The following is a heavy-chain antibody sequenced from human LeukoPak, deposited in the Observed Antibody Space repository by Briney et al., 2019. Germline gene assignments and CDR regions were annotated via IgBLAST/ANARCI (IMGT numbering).Heavy chain of an antibody. CDR2: ISINGDKT. V-gene: IGHV3-64*04. CDR3: ARGGALSSSGYYHY. D-gene: IGHD3-22*01. Sequence: PGGSLRLSCSASGFTFSGHFMHRVRQAPGKGLEYVSSISINGDKTYYADSVKGRFTISRDNAKNSLYLQMNSLRAEDTAVYYCARGGALSSSGYYHYWGQGTLVTVSS. CDR1: GFTFSGHF. J-gene: IGHJ4*02.